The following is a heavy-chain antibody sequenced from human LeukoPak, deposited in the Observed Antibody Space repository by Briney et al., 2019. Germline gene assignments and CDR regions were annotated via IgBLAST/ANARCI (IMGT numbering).Heavy chain of an antibody. D-gene: IGHD2-21*02. CDR2: FSNSGET. V-gene: IGHV3-23*01. Sequence: GGSLRLSCAASGLTFSTYAMAWVRQAPGKGLEWVSAFSNSGETHYAGSVKGRSTISRDNANRMLSLHINSLRVEDSAIYYCARGGKLEPTALASWGQGSLVVVSS. CDR1: GLTFSTYA. CDR3: ARGGKLEPTALAS. J-gene: IGHJ5*02.